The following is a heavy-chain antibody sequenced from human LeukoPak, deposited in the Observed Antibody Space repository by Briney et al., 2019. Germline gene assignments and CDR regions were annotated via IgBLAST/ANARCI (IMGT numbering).Heavy chain of an antibody. CDR1: GGTFSSYA. Sequence: PVKVSCKASGGTFSSYAISWVRQAPGQGLEWMGGIIPIFGTANYAQKFQGRVTITADESTSTAYMELSSLRSEDTAVYYCARVATEADYYDSSGYHYWGQGTLVTVSS. CDR2: IIPIFGTA. CDR3: ARVATEADYYDSSGYHY. V-gene: IGHV1-69*13. J-gene: IGHJ4*02. D-gene: IGHD3-22*01.